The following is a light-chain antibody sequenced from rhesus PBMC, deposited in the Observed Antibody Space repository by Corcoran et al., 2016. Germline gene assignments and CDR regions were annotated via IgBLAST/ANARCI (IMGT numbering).Light chain of an antibody. V-gene: IGKV1-22*01. CDR3: LQYSSSPLT. J-gene: IGKJ4*01. CDR2: TAS. Sequence: DIQLTQSPSSLSASVGDTVTSTCRASQMSTMRLDWHQQKPGKAPKLLSYTASTLQGGVPSRVSGSGSGTDFTLTISSLQPDDFATYYCLQYSSSPLTFGGGTKVELK. CDR1: QMSTMR.